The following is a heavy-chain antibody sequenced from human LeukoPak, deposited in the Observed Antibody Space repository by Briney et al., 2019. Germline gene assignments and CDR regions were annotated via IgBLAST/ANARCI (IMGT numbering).Heavy chain of an antibody. Sequence: GGSLRLSCAASGFTFSSYSMNWVRQAPGKGLEWVSYISSSSSTIYYADSVKGRFTISRDNAKNSLYLQMNSLRAEDTAVYYCARVEAYYYDSSGLDYWGQGTLVTVSS. D-gene: IGHD3-22*01. CDR1: GFTFSSYS. J-gene: IGHJ4*02. V-gene: IGHV3-48*04. CDR3: ARVEAYYYDSSGLDY. CDR2: ISSSSSTI.